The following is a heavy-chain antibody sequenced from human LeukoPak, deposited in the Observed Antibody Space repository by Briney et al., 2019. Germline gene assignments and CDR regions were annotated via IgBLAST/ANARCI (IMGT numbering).Heavy chain of an antibody. J-gene: IGHJ4*02. V-gene: IGHV1-58*02. CDR3: AAAGYDSSGYRSD. D-gene: IGHD3-22*01. Sequence: GASVKVSCKASGFTFTSSAMQWVRQARGQRLEWIGWIVVGSGNTNYAQKFQERVTITRDMSTSTAYMGLSSLRSEDTAVYYCAAAGYDSSGYRSDWGQGTLVTVSS. CDR2: IVVGSGNT. CDR1: GFTFTSSA.